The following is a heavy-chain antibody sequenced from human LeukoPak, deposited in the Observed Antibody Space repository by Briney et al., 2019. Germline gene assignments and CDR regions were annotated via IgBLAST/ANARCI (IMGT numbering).Heavy chain of an antibody. CDR2: IFIDGRT. CDR3: AGLGGATVVAPDAFDF. D-gene: IGHD4-23*01. J-gene: IGHJ3*01. CDR1: GFTVSSNF. V-gene: IGHV3-66*01. Sequence: GGSLRLSCAASGFTVSSNFMSWVRQAPGKGLEWVSIIFIDGRTFYADSVKGRFSISRDNSKNALYLQMNSLRAEDMAMYYCAGLGGATVVAPDAFDFWGQGTMVSVSS.